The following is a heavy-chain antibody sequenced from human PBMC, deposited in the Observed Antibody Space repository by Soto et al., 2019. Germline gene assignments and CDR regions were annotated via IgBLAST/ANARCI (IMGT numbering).Heavy chain of an antibody. CDR2: IWYDGSNY. J-gene: IGHJ4*02. Sequence: QVQLAASGGGVVQPGRSLTLSCVGSGFTFSSYGMHWVRQAPGKGLDWVAGIWYDGSNYYYADSVKGRFTISRDNSRNTLYLQMNNLRVEDSAVYLCARIDGAGYYAKTYYFDFWGQGTRVSVSS. V-gene: IGHV3-33*01. CDR1: GFTFSSYG. D-gene: IGHD3-22*01. CDR3: ARIDGAGYYAKTYYFDF.